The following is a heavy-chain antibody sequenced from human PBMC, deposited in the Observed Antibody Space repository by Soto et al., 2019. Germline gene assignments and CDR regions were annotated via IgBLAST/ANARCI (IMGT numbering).Heavy chain of an antibody. V-gene: IGHV3-48*03. J-gene: IGHJ3*02. CDR3: TKEKSVINSGYDAFDI. CDR1: GFTVSSYA. CDR2: ISISGGTI. D-gene: IGHD5-12*01. Sequence: XGSLRLSCAASGFTVSSYAMDWVRQAPGKGLEWVAYISISGGTIYYGDSVEGRFTISRDNADNSLYLQMNSLRAEDTAVYYCTKEKSVINSGYDAFDIWGRGTVVTVSS.